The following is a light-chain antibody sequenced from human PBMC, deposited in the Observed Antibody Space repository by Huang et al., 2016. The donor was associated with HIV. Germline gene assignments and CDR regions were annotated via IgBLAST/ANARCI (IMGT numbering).Light chain of an antibody. CDR3: QQRVNGLT. J-gene: IGKJ4*01. CDR1: QNINTH. V-gene: IGKV3-11*01. CDR2: DAS. Sequence: EIVLTQSPATLSFFPGQRVSLSCRASQNINTHLAWYQQRPGQPPRVLIYDASSRVPGVAARFSGSGSGTDFTLTISSLESEDFATYYCQQRVNGLTFGGGTKV.